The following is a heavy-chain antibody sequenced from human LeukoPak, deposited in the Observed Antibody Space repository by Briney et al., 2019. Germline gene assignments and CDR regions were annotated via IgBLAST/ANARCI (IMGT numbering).Heavy chain of an antibody. Sequence: PSETLSLTCTVSGGSISSYYWSWIQQPPGKGLEWIGYIYYSGSTNYNPSLKSRVTISVDTSKNQFSLKLSSVTAADTAVYYCARLSVYDGLDYWGQGTLVTVSS. J-gene: IGHJ4*02. CDR1: GGSISSYY. CDR2: IYYSGST. V-gene: IGHV4-59*01. D-gene: IGHD1-14*01. CDR3: ARLSVYDGLDY.